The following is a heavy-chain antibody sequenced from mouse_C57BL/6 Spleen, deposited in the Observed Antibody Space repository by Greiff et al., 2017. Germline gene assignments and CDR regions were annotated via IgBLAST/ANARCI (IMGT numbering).Heavy chain of an antibody. D-gene: IGHD2-3*01. Sequence: VQLLQPGAELVMPGASVKLSCKASGYTFTSYWMYWVKQRPGQGLEWIGEIVPSDGYTNYNQKFKGKFTLTVDKSSSTAYMQLSSLTSEDSAVYYCARCGYYGAWSAYWGQGTLVTVSA. CDR1: GYTFTSYW. V-gene: IGHV1-69*01. J-gene: IGHJ3*01. CDR2: IVPSDGYT. CDR3: ARCGYYGAWSAY.